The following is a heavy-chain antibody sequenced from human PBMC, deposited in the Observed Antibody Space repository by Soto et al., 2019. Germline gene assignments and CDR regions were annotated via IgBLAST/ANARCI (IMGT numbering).Heavy chain of an antibody. V-gene: IGHV4-39*01. Sequence: QLQLQESGPGLVKPSETLSLTCTVSGGSISSSSYYWGWIRQPPRKGLEWIGSIYSSGSTYYNPSLKSRVTISVDTSKNQFSLKLSSVTAADTAVYYCARLYSGSYYYYYGMDVWGQGTTVTVSS. CDR2: IYSSGST. CDR1: GGSISSSSYY. CDR3: ARLYSGSYYYYYGMDV. D-gene: IGHD1-26*01. J-gene: IGHJ6*02.